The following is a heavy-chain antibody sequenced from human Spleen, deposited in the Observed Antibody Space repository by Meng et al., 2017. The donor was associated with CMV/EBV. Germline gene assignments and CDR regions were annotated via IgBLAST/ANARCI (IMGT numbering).Heavy chain of an antibody. CDR3: AREPGRGAFDL. CDR2: IYSDGIST. Sequence: GGSLRLSCAASGFTFSSYSMNWVRQAPGKGLEWVSRIYSDGISTRYADSVKGRFTISRDNAKNTLYLQMNGLRAEDTAVYYCAREPGRGAFDLWGQGTMVTVSS. D-gene: IGHD3-10*01. V-gene: IGHV3-74*01. J-gene: IGHJ3*01. CDR1: GFTFSSYS.